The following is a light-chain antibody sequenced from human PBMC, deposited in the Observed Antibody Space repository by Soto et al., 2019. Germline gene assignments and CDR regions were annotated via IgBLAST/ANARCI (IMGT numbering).Light chain of an antibody. CDR3: QQSYTTPYT. CDR1: QSISNF. J-gene: IGKJ2*01. CDR2: AAS. Sequence: DLQMTQSPSSLSASVGDRVTITCRASQSISNFLNRYQQKPGKAPELLIYAASSLHSGVPSRFSGSGSGTNFTLTISSLQPEDFATYSCQQSYTTPYTFGQGTKLEIK. V-gene: IGKV1-39*01.